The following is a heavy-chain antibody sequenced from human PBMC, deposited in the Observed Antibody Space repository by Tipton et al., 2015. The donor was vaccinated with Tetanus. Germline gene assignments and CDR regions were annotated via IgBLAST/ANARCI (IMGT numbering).Heavy chain of an antibody. CDR2: ISWNSGSI. J-gene: IGHJ4*02. CDR1: GFTFDDYA. Sequence: SLRLSCAASGFTFDDYAMHWVRQAPGKGLEWVSGISWNSGSIGYADSVKGRFTISRDNSKNTLYLQMNSLRAEDTAVYYCAKLGGSDLGYWGQGPLVTVSS. CDR3: AKLGGSDLGY. V-gene: IGHV3-9*01. D-gene: IGHD3-16*01.